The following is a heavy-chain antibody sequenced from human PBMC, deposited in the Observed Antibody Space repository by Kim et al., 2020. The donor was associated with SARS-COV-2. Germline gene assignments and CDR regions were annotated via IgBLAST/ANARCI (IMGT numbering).Heavy chain of an antibody. J-gene: IGHJ6*02. V-gene: IGHV1-18*01. Sequence: ASVKVSCKASGYTFTSYGISWVRQAPGQGLEWMGWISAYNGNTNYAQKLQGRVTMTTDTSTSTAYMELRSLRSDDTAVYYCARDRGLVVPKTPYYYYGMDVWGQGTTVTVSS. CDR2: ISAYNGNT. D-gene: IGHD2-15*01. CDR1: GYTFTSYG. CDR3: ARDRGLVVPKTPYYYYGMDV.